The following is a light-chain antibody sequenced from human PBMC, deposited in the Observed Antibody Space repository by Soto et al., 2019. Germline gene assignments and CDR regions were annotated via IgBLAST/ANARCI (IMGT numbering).Light chain of an antibody. CDR3: PQYRASTRT. Sequence: IVLTQSPATLSVSPVGRATLSCRASQSVSSNLAWYQQKPGQAPRLISYGASTRATGSPDRFSASGTGTDSTLTSSRLEPKDSAVYYCPQYRASTRTFGPATKVDI. J-gene: IGKJ3*01. CDR1: QSVSSN. CDR2: GAS. V-gene: IGKV3-15*01.